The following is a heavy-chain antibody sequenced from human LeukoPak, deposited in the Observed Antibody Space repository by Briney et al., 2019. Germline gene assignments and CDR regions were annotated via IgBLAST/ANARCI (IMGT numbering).Heavy chain of an antibody. Sequence: SETLSLTCAVYGGSFSGYYWSWIRQPPGKGLEWIGEINHSGSTNYNPSLKSRVTISVDTSKNQFSLKLSSVTAADTAVYYCARVVRGACDYWGQGTLVTVSS. CDR2: INHSGST. V-gene: IGHV4-34*01. J-gene: IGHJ4*02. D-gene: IGHD3-10*01. CDR1: GGSFSGYY. CDR3: ARVVRGACDY.